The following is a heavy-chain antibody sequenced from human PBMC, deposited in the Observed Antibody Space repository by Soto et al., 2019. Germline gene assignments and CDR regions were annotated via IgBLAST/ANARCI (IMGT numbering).Heavy chain of an antibody. CDR1: GYTFTSYY. CDR3: ARDPRAPKVGAAAGTSRLDP. Sequence: ASVKVSCKASGYTFTSYYMHWVRQAPGQGLEWMGIINPSGGSTSYAQKFQGRVTMTRDTSTSTVYMELSSLRSEDTAVYYCARDPRAPKVGAAAGTSRLDPWGQGTLVTVSS. CDR2: INPSGGST. V-gene: IGHV1-46*01. J-gene: IGHJ5*02. D-gene: IGHD6-13*01.